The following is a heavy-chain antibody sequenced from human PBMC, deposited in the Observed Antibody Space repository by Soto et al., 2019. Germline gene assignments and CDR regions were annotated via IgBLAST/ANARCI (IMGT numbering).Heavy chain of an antibody. D-gene: IGHD3-9*01. CDR3: AKDGERGGFDPPYGMDV. CDR2: ISYDGSNK. CDR1: GFTFSSYG. J-gene: IGHJ6*02. V-gene: IGHV3-30*18. Sequence: QVQLVESGGGVVQPGRSLRLSCAASGFTFSSYGMHWVRQAPGKGLEWVAVISYDGSNKDYADSVKARFTTSRDNSKNTLYLQMNSLRAEDTAVYYCAKDGERGGFDPPYGMDVWGQGTTVAVSS.